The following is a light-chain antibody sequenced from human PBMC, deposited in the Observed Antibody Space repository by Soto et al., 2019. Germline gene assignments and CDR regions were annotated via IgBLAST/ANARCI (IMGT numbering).Light chain of an antibody. Sequence: ITCRASQSISNWLAWYQQKPGKAPKLLMFDASTLDSGVPSRFSGSRSGTEFTLTISSLQAEDFATYYCQQYRTFGQGTKVDIK. CDR1: QSISNW. CDR3: QQYRT. J-gene: IGKJ1*01. V-gene: IGKV1-5*01. CDR2: DAS.